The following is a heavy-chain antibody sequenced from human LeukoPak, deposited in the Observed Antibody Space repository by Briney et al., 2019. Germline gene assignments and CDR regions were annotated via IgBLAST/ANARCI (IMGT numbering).Heavy chain of an antibody. CDR3: ARQDTTMVNFDY. CDR1: GGSISSSNYY. Sequence: SETLSLTCTVSGGSISSSNYYWGWIRQPPGKGLEWIGSIYYRGSTYHNPSLKSRVTISVDTSKNQFSLKLSSVTAADTAVYYCARQDTTMVNFDYWGQGTLVTVSS. D-gene: IGHD5-18*01. J-gene: IGHJ4*02. CDR2: IYYRGST. V-gene: IGHV4-39*01.